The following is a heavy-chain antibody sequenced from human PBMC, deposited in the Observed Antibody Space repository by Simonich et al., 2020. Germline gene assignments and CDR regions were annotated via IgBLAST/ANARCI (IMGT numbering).Heavy chain of an antibody. D-gene: IGHD6-13*01. CDR3: ARVGYSNYYYYGMDV. CDR1: GYSISSGYY. CDR2: FYHGGST. Sequence: QVQLQESGPGLVKPSETLSLTCAVSGYSISSGYYWGWIRQPPGKGLEWIGRFYHGGSTYYNPSLKSRVTISVDTSKNQFSLKLSSVTAADTAVYYCARVGYSNYYYYGMDVWGQGTTVTVSS. V-gene: IGHV4-38-2*01. J-gene: IGHJ6*02.